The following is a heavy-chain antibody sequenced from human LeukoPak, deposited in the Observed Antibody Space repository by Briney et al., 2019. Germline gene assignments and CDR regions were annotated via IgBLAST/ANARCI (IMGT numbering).Heavy chain of an antibody. V-gene: IGHV3-23*01. Sequence: HPGGSLRLSCAASGFTFSNYAMSWVRQAPGKGLEWVSAISGSGGSTYYADSVKGRFTISRDNSKNTLYLQMNSLRAEDTAVYYCAKDRLPYCSSTSCGTLYYFDYWGQGTLVTVSS. CDR2: ISGSGGST. D-gene: IGHD2-2*01. CDR1: GFTFSNYA. J-gene: IGHJ4*02. CDR3: AKDRLPYCSSTSCGTLYYFDY.